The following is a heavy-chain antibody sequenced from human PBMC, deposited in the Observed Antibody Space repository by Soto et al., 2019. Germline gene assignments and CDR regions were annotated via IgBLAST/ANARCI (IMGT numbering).Heavy chain of an antibody. CDR2: IMPIFATP. Sequence: QVQLMQSGAEVKKPGSSVKVSCKASGGTFSTSAISWVRQAPGEGLEWVGGIMPIFATPDYAQKFQGRVTISADESTATACLELTSLTTDDTAVYYCARDKDRQQLGGNYYYILDVWGQGTAITVSS. J-gene: IGHJ6*02. V-gene: IGHV1-69*12. CDR3: ARDKDRQQLGGNYYYILDV. CDR1: GGTFSTSA. D-gene: IGHD3-3*02.